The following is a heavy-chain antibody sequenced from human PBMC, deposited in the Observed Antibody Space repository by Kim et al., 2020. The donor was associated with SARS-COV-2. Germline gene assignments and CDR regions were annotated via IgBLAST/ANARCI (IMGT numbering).Heavy chain of an antibody. V-gene: IGHV4-4*02. D-gene: IGHD6-19*01. Sequence: SETLSLTCAVSGGSISSSNWWSWVRQPPGKGLEWIGEIYHSGSTNYNPSLKSRVTISVDKSKNQFSLKLSSVTAADTAVYYCATRERGGNIAVAGTLDYWGQGTLVTVSS. CDR3: ATRERGGNIAVAGTLDY. J-gene: IGHJ4*02. CDR1: GGSISSSNW. CDR2: IYHSGST.